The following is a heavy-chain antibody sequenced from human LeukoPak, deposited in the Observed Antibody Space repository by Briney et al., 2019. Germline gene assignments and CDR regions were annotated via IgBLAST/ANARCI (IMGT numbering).Heavy chain of an antibody. CDR3: ASERLGYYYMDV. V-gene: IGHV1-69*02. CDR2: IIPILGIA. J-gene: IGHJ6*03. D-gene: IGHD1-1*01. Sequence: SVKVSCKASGGTFSSYTISWVRQAPGQGLEWMGRIIPILGIANYAQKFQGGVTITADKSTSTAYMELSSLRSEDTAVYYCASERLGYYYMDVWGKGTTVTVSS. CDR1: GGTFSSYT.